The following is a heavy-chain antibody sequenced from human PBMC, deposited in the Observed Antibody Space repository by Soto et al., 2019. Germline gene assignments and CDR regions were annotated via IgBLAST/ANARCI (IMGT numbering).Heavy chain of an antibody. J-gene: IGHJ5*02. V-gene: IGHV3-21*01. CDR1: GFTFSSYS. CDR3: ARTMERWLQQRFLFDP. Sequence: GGSLRLSCAASGFTFSSYSMNWVRQAPGKGLEWVSSISSSSSYIYYADSVKGRFTISRDNAKNSLYLQMNSLRAEDTAVYYCARTMERWLQQRFLFDPWGQGTLVTVSS. CDR2: ISSSSSYI. D-gene: IGHD5-12*01.